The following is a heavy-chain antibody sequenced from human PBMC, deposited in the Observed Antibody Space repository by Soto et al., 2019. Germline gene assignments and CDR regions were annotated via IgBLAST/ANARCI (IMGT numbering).Heavy chain of an antibody. Sequence: QVQLVQSGAEVKKPGSSVKVSCTASGGTFSSYTISWVRQAPGKGLEWMGRIIPNLSIANYAQKFQGRVTITADKSTRRVYKAMSSLRTEDTAVYYCAGGVRCSGGSCYHERRGPYYYYGMDVWGKGTTVTVSS. CDR3: AGGVRCSGGSCYHERRGPYYYYGMDV. CDR2: IIPNLSIA. V-gene: IGHV1-69*02. CDR1: GGTFSSYT. J-gene: IGHJ6*04. D-gene: IGHD2-15*01.